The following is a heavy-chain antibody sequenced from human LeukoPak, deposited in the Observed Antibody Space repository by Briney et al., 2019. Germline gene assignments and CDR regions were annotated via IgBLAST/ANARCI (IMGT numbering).Heavy chain of an antibody. CDR2: SADNT. J-gene: IGHJ4*02. CDR3: AKVRNTTTWHLGD. D-gene: IGHD1-14*01. Sequence: RAGGSLRLSCAASGFTFSTYAMTWVRQAPGKGLEWVSGSADNTYYADSVKGRFTISRDNSKNTLYLQMNSLRVEDTAIYYCAKVRNTTTWHLGDWGQGTLVTVSS. CDR1: GFTFSTYA. V-gene: IGHV3-23*05.